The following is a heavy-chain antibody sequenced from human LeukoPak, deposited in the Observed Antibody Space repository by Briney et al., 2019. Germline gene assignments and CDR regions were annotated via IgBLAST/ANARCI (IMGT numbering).Heavy chain of an antibody. CDR3: VRHQRDNDYDRALDY. J-gene: IGHJ4*02. CDR1: GYSFTTYW. V-gene: IGHV5-51*01. D-gene: IGHD5-12*01. CDR2: IYPGDSDT. Sequence: GESLKISCKGSGYSFTTYWIGWVRQMPGKGLEWMGIIYPGDSDTRYRPSFQGQVTISVDKSLSTAYLQWSSLKASDTAMYYCVRHQRDNDYDRALDYWGQGTLVTVSS.